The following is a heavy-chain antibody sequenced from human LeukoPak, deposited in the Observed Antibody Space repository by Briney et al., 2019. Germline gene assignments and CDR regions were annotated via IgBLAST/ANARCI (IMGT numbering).Heavy chain of an antibody. Sequence: SETLSLTCTVSGGSIRSSSYYWGWIRQPPGKGLEWIGSIYYSGSTYYNPSLKSRVTISADTSKNQFSLKLSSVTAADTAVYYCARESPEEQLVTTYYFDYWGQGTLVTVSS. J-gene: IGHJ4*02. V-gene: IGHV4-39*02. D-gene: IGHD6-13*01. CDR2: IYYSGST. CDR1: GGSIRSSSYY. CDR3: ARESPEEQLVTTYYFDY.